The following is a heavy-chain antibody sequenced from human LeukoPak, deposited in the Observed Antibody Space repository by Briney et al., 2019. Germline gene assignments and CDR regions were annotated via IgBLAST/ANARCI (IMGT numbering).Heavy chain of an antibody. CDR3: ARGITMVRGVYYFDY. J-gene: IGHJ4*01. CDR1: GYTFTSYG. D-gene: IGHD3-10*01. Sequence: ASVKVSCKASGYTFTSYGISWVRHAPGQGLEWMGWISAYNGNTNYAQKLQGRVTMTTDTSTSTAYMELRSLRSDDTAVYYCARGITMVRGVYYFDYWGHGTLVTVSS. V-gene: IGHV1-18*01. CDR2: ISAYNGNT.